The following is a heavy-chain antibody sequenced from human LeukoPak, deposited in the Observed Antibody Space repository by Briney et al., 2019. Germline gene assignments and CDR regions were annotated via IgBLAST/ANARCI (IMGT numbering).Heavy chain of an antibody. V-gene: IGHV1-2*02. J-gene: IGHJ6*03. CDR2: INPNSGGT. CDR3: ARAGLYCSSTSCSYYYYYYMDV. D-gene: IGHD2-2*01. Sequence: ASVKVSCKASGYTFTGYYMHWVRQAPGQGLEWMGWINPNSGGTNYAQKFQGRVTMTRDTSISTAYMELSRLRSDDTAVYYCARAGLYCSSTSCSYYYYYYMDVWGKGTTVTVSS. CDR1: GYTFTGYY.